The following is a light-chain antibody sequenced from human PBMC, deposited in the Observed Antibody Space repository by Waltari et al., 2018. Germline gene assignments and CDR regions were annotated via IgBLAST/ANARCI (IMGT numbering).Light chain of an antibody. CDR1: SRDVGGSDW. CDR3: TSYTSSHSLV. J-gene: IGLJ1*01. Sequence: QSALTQPASVSGSPGQSITISCTGTSRDVGGSDWVSWYPQHPDKSPKVVILDVSYRPSGVSNRVSGSKSGNTASLTISGRQAEDEADYYCTSYTSSHSLVFGTGTKVTVL. V-gene: IGLV2-14*03. CDR2: DVS.